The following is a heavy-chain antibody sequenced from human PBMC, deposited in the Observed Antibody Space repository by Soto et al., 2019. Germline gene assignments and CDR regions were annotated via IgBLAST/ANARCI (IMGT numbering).Heavy chain of an antibody. D-gene: IGHD6-19*01. V-gene: IGHV4-59*01. Sequence: PSETLSLTCTVSGGSISSYYWSWIRQPPGKGLEWIGYIYYSGSTNYNPSLKSRVTISVDTSKNQFSLKLSSVTAADTAVYYCARASSGWYVHYFDYWGQGTLVTVSS. CDR2: IYYSGST. CDR1: GGSISSYY. J-gene: IGHJ4*02. CDR3: ARASSGWYVHYFDY.